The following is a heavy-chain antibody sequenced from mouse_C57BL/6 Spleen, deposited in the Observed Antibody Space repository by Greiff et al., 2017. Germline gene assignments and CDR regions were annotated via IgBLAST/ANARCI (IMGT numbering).Heavy chain of an antibody. CDR1: GYTFTSYW. CDR3: ARSSSKAFAY. J-gene: IGHJ3*01. D-gene: IGHD1-1*01. Sequence: QVQLQQPGAELVKPGASVKLSCKASGYTFTSYWMQWVKQRPGQGLEWIGEIDPSDSYTNYNQKFKGEATLTVDTSSSTAYMQLSSLTSEDAAVYYCARSSSKAFAYWGQGTLVTVSA. V-gene: IGHV1-50*01. CDR2: IDPSDSYT.